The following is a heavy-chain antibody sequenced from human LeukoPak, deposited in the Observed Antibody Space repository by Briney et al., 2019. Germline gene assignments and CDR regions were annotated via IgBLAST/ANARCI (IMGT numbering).Heavy chain of an antibody. V-gene: IGHV4-39*01. Sequence: SETLSLTCTVSGGSISSSSYYWGWIRQPPGKGLEWIGSVYYSGSTYDNPSLKSRVTISVDTSKNQFSLKLSSVTAADTAVYYCARLVEYSSPTIDPWGQGTLVTVSS. CDR2: VYYSGST. J-gene: IGHJ5*02. CDR1: GGSISSSSYY. D-gene: IGHD6-6*01. CDR3: ARLVEYSSPTIDP.